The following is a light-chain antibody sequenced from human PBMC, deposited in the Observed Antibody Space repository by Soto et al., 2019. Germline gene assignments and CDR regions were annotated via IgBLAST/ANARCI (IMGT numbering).Light chain of an antibody. Sequence: EIVLTQSPATLSLSPGERATLSCRASQSVSSYSAWYQQKGGQAPRLLIYDATNRAAGVPARFSGSGSGTDFTLTISSLDPEDFAVYYCQQRRNWPSYTFGQGTKLEIK. CDR1: QSVSSY. CDR3: QQRRNWPSYT. V-gene: IGKV3-11*01. CDR2: DAT. J-gene: IGKJ2*01.